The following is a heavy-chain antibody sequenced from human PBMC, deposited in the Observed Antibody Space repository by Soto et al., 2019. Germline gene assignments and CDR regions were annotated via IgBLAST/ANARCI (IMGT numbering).Heavy chain of an antibody. D-gene: IGHD3-10*01. J-gene: IGHJ6*02. CDR2: ISGSGGST. V-gene: IGHV3-23*01. CDR1: GFTFSSYA. Sequence: PGGSLRLSXAASGFTFSSYAMSWVRQAPGKGLEWVSAISGSGGSTYYADSVKGRFTISRDNSKNTLYLQMNSLRAEDTAVYYCAKDLFGDYGNYYYYGMDVWGQGTTVTVSS. CDR3: AKDLFGDYGNYYYYGMDV.